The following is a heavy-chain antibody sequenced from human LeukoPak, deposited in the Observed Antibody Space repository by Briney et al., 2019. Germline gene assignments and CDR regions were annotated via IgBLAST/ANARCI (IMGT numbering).Heavy chain of an antibody. CDR1: GGSISSSSYY. D-gene: IGHD3-16*01. CDR3: AREYGLHHDAFDI. V-gene: IGHV4-39*07. Sequence: SETLSLTCTVSGGSISSSSYYWGWLRQPPGTGLEWIGSIYYSGSTYYNPSLKSRVTISVDTSKNQFSLKLSSVTAADTAVYYCAREYGLHHDAFDIWGQGTMVTVSS. CDR2: IYYSGST. J-gene: IGHJ3*02.